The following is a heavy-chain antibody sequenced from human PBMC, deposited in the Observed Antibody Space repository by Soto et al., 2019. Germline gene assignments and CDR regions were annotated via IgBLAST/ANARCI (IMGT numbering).Heavy chain of an antibody. J-gene: IGHJ4*02. V-gene: IGHV1-2*02. CDR3: TFQRRGALY. CDR1: GYTFTDFY. CDR2: INPNSGGT. D-gene: IGHD2-2*01. Sequence: QVQLVQSGAEVRTPGASVKVSCKASGYTFTDFYMHWVRPAPGQGLEWMGWINPNSGGTNYAQKFQGRVTLTRATSLSTAYMELNRLGADETAVYYCTFQRRGALYWGQGTLVTVSS.